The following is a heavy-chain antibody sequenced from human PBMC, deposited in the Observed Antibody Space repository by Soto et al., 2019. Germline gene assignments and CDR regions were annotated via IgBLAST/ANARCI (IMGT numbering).Heavy chain of an antibody. CDR3: ARDLGIGAAGS. CDR2: IYHSGTT. Sequence: SETVSLTCAVSGGCITSTNWWSWVRQPPGKGLEGSGEIYHSGTTNYNPSLKSRVTISVDKSKNQFSLKLTSVTAADTAVYYSARDLGIGAAGSWGQGTLVTVSS. D-gene: IGHD6-13*01. J-gene: IGHJ5*02. V-gene: IGHV4-4*02. CDR1: GGCITSTNW.